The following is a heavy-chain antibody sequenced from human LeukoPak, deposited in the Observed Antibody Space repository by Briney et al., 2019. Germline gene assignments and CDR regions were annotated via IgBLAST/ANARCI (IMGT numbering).Heavy chain of an antibody. V-gene: IGHV3-53*01. CDR3: ARLRPQDAFDI. J-gene: IGHJ3*02. Sequence: GGSLRLSCAASGFTVRSNYMSWVRQAPGKGLEWVSIIYGGGSVFYADSVKGRFTISRDNSKNTLYLQMNSLRGEDTAVYYCARLRPQDAFDIWGQGTMVTVSS. CDR2: IYGGGSV. CDR1: GFTVRSNY.